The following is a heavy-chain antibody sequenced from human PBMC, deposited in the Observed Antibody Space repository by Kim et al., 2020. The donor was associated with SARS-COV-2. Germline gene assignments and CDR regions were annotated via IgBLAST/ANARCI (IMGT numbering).Heavy chain of an antibody. Sequence: GGSLRLSCAASGFTFSSYAMSWVRQAPGKGLEWVSAISGSGGSTYYADSVKGRFTISRDNSKNTLYLQMNSLRAEDTAVYYCAKDRQYYDSSGYYYVGGPFDYWGQGTLVTVSS. V-gene: IGHV3-23*01. CDR3: AKDRQYYDSSGYYYVGGPFDY. CDR2: ISGSGGST. CDR1: GFTFSSYA. J-gene: IGHJ4*02. D-gene: IGHD3-22*01.